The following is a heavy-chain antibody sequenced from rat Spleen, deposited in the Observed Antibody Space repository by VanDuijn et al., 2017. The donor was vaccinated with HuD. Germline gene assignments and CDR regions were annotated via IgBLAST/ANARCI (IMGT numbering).Heavy chain of an antibody. CDR3: TRGGNYDFDY. D-gene: IGHD1-10*01. Sequence: EVQLVESDGGLVQPGRSRKLSCVASGFTFSDYYMAWVRQAPTKGLEWVAAISYDGTITYYRDSVKGRFTISRDNAKSTLYLQMNSLRSEDTATYYCTRGGNYDFDYWGQGVMVTVSS. CDR2: ISYDGTIT. J-gene: IGHJ2*01. CDR1: GFTFSDYY. V-gene: IGHV5-29*01.